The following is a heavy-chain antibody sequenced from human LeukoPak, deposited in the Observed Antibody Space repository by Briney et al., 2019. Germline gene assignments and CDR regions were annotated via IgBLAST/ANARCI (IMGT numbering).Heavy chain of an antibody. CDR1: RFTFSTYA. V-gene: IGHV3-48*03. Sequence: TGGSLRLSCAASRFTFSTYAISWVRQAPGKVLEWVSYISSSGSTIYYADSVKGRFTISRDNAKNSLYLQMNSLRAEDTAVYYCARSYGGNSYFDYWGQGTLVTVSS. CDR2: ISSSGSTI. CDR3: ARSYGGNSYFDY. J-gene: IGHJ4*02. D-gene: IGHD4-23*01.